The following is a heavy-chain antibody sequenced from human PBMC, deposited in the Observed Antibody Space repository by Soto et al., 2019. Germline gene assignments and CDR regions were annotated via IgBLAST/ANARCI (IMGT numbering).Heavy chain of an antibody. Sequence: QVQLVQSGAEVKKPGSSVKVSCKASGGTFSNYAISWVGQAPGQGLEWMGGIIPIFGTTNYAQRFRGRVTITADESTSTAYMELSSLRSEVTAVYYCARVSSSWYKDYFDYWGQGTLVTVSS. J-gene: IGHJ4*02. D-gene: IGHD6-13*01. V-gene: IGHV1-69*12. CDR3: ARVSSSWYKDYFDY. CDR1: GGTFSNYA. CDR2: IIPIFGTT.